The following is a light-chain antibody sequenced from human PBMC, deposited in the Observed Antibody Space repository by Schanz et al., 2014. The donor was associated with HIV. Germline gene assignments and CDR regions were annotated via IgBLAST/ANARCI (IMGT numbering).Light chain of an antibody. J-gene: IGLJ3*02. CDR1: SGSVSTSHY. Sequence: QTVVTQEPSLSVSPGGTVRITCGLSSGSVSTSHYTSWYQQTPGQAPRTLIYTTNSRSSGVPDRFSGSILGNKAALTITGAQADDECDYYCALYMGSGISVFGGGTKLTVL. CDR3: ALYMGSGISV. V-gene: IGLV8-61*01. CDR2: TTN.